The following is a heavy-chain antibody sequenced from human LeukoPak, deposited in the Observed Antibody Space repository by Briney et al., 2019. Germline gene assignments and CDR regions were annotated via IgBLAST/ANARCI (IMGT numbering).Heavy chain of an antibody. V-gene: IGHV3-23*01. CDR3: AKGAYSSSWPYGMDV. D-gene: IGHD6-13*01. CDR1: GFTFINYA. Sequence: GGSLRLSCAASGFTFINYAMSWVRQAPGKGLEWVSGINGYGDGTYYADSVKGRFTISRDNSKNTLYLQMNSLRAEDTAVYYCAKGAYSSSWPYGMDVWGQGTTVTVSS. J-gene: IGHJ6*02. CDR2: INGYGDGT.